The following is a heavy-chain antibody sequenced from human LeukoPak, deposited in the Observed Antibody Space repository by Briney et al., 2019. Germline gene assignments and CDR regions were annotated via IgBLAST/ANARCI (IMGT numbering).Heavy chain of an antibody. Sequence: SQTLSLTCAVSGGSISSGGYSWSWIRQPPGTGLEWIGYIYHSGCTYYNPSLKSRVTISVDRSKNQFSLKLSSVTAADTAVYYCARDLGGESDYWGQGTLVTVSS. CDR3: ARDLGGESDY. D-gene: IGHD3-16*01. V-gene: IGHV4-30-2*01. CDR2: IYHSGCT. CDR1: GGSISSGGYS. J-gene: IGHJ4*02.